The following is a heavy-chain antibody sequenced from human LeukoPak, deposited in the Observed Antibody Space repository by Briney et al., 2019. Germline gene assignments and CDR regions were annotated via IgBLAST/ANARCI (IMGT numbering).Heavy chain of an antibody. Sequence: GGSLRLSCAASGFTFSSYAMHWVRQAPGKGLEWVAVISYDGSNKNYADSVKGRFTISRDNSKNTLYLQMNSLRAEDTAVYYCARGEYSSSWRGVGFDYWGQGTLVTVSS. J-gene: IGHJ4*02. CDR3: ARGEYSSSWRGVGFDY. V-gene: IGHV3-30-3*01. CDR1: GFTFSSYA. D-gene: IGHD6-13*01. CDR2: ISYDGSNK.